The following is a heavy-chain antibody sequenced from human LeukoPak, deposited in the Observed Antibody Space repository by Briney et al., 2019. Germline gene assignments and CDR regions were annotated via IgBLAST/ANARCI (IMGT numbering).Heavy chain of an antibody. CDR2: INPNSGGT. Sequence: PGASVKVSCKASGYTFTGYYMHWVRQAPGQGLEWMGWINPNSGGTNYAQKFQGRVTMTRDTSISTAYMELSRLRSDDTAVYYCARSEVVPAASVSRSRGCWGYWGQGTLVTVSS. CDR1: GYTFTGYY. CDR3: ARSEVVPAASVSRSRGCWGY. J-gene: IGHJ4*02. V-gene: IGHV1-2*02. D-gene: IGHD2-2*01.